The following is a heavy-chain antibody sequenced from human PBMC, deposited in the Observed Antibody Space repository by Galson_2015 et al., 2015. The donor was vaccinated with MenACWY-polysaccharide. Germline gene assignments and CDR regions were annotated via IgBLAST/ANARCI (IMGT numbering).Heavy chain of an antibody. CDR2: ISYDATNK. CDR3: ARGARYSGGHADSDD. J-gene: IGHJ4*02. CDR1: GFTFRSYT. Sequence: SLRLSCAASGFTFRSYTMHWVRQAPGQGMEWVAVISYDATNKYSADSVKGRCTISRDNIKNTLYLQMNGLRAEDTPGYYCARGARYSGGHADSDDCGQGSLGTVTS. D-gene: IGHD2-21*01. V-gene: IGHV3-30-3*01.